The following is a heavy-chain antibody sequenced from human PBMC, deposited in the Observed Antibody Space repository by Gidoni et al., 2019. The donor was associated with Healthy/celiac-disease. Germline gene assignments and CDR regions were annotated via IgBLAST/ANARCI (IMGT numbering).Heavy chain of an antibody. CDR2: IWYDGSNK. CDR1: GFTFSSSG. V-gene: IGHV3-33*01. D-gene: IGHD6-13*01. J-gene: IGHJ6*03. CDR3: ARGMTYSSSWYLNYYYYYYMDV. Sequence: QVQLVESGGGVVQPGRSLRLSCAASGFTFSSSGMHWVRQAPGKGLGWVAVIWYDGSNKYYADSVKGRFTISRDNSKNTLYLQMNSLRAEDTAVYYCARGMTYSSSWYLNYYYYYYMDVWGKGTTVTVSS.